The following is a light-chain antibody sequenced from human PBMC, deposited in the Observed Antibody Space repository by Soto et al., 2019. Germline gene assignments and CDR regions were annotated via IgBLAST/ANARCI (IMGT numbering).Light chain of an antibody. V-gene: IGKV3-15*01. CDR3: QQYYSSPQT. Sequence: EIVMTQSPATLSVSPGDRATLSCRASQSVSGNLAWCQQKPGQAPRLLIYDTASRATAIPARFSGSGSGTEFTLTISSLQSEDVAVYYCQQYYSSPQTFGQGTKVEIK. CDR1: QSVSGN. CDR2: DTA. J-gene: IGKJ2*01.